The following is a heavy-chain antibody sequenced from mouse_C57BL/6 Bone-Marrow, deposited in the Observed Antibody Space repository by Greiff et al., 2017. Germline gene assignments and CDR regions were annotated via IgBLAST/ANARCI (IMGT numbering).Heavy chain of an antibody. CDR3: ARSKGFDY. CDR2: IYPGGGYT. V-gene: IGHV1-63*01. Sequence: QVQLQQSGAELVRPGTSVKMSCKASGYTFTNYWIGWAKQRPGHGLEWIGDIYPGGGYTKYNEKFKGKATLTADTSSSTVYSQFSSLTSEDSSIYYCARSKGFDYWGQGTTLTVSS. J-gene: IGHJ2*01. CDR1: GYTFTNYW.